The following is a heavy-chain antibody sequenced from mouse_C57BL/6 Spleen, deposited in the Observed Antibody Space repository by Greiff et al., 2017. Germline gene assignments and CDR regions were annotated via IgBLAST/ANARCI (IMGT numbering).Heavy chain of an antibody. CDR2: INPNYGTT. Sequence: VQLQQSGPELVKPGASVKISCKASGYSFTGYNMNWVKQSNGKSLEWIGVINPNYGTTSYNQKFKGKATVTVDQSSSTAYMQLNSLTSEDSAVYYCARGGYYGSGAYVDYWGQGTTLTVSS. D-gene: IGHD1-1*01. J-gene: IGHJ2*01. CDR3: ARGGYYGSGAYVDY. CDR1: GYSFTGYN. V-gene: IGHV1-39*01.